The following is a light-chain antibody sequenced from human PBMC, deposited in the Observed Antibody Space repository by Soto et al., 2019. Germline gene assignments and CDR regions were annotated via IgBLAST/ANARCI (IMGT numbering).Light chain of an antibody. Sequence: QSVLTQPPSASGSPGQSVTISCTGSSRDVGGYNFVSWYQQDPGKAPKLMIYEVSNRPSGVPDRFSGSKSGNTASLTVSGLQAEDEADYYCASYAGSNTLVFGGGTQLTVL. J-gene: IGLJ2*01. CDR1: SRDVGGYNF. V-gene: IGLV2-8*01. CDR2: EVS. CDR3: ASYAGSNTLV.